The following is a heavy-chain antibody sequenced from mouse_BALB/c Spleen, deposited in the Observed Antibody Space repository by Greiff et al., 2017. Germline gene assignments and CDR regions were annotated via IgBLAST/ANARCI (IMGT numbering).Heavy chain of an antibody. CDR3: AVHYYGYPFAY. D-gene: IGHD1-2*01. CDR1: GFSLTSYG. Sequence: VQLQESGPGLVQPSQSLSITCTVSGFSLTSYGVHCARQSPGKGLEWLGVIWSGGSTDYNAAFISRLSISKDNSKSQVFFKMNSLQANDTAIYYCAVHYYGYPFAYWGQGTLVTVSA. CDR2: IWSGGST. V-gene: IGHV2-2*02. J-gene: IGHJ3*01.